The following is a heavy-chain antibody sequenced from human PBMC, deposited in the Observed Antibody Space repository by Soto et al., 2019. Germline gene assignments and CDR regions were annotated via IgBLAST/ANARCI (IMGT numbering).Heavy chain of an antibody. V-gene: IGHV3-72*01. J-gene: IGHJ4*02. CDR2: IRNKANSYST. CDR1: GFTFSDHY. CDR3: ARRSHWGAIDY. Sequence: EVQLAESGGGLVQPGGSLRLSCAASGFTFSDHYMDWVRQAPGKGLEWVGRIRNKANSYSTEYAASVKGRVTISRDDSETSLYLQMNSLKSEDTAVYYCARRSHWGAIDYWGQGTLVTVSS. D-gene: IGHD7-27*01.